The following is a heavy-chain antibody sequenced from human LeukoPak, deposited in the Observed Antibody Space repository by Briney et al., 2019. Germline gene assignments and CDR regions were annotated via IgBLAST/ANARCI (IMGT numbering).Heavy chain of an antibody. CDR2: INHSGST. CDR3: ARRKAYYDILTGYRSLLDY. Sequence: SETLSLTCTVSGGSISSGDYYWSWIRQPPGKGLEWIGEINHSGSTNYNPSLKSRVTISVDTSKNQFSLKLSSVTAADTAVYYCARRKAYYDILTGYRSLLDYWGQGTLVTVSS. D-gene: IGHD3-9*01. CDR1: GGSISSGDYY. V-gene: IGHV4-39*07. J-gene: IGHJ4*02.